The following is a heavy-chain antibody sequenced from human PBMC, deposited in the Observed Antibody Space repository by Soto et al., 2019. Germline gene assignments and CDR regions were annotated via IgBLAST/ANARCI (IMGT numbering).Heavy chain of an antibody. D-gene: IGHD6-19*01. V-gene: IGHV4-59*01. J-gene: IGHJ6*02. CDR1: GGSFSGYY. Sequence: PSETLSLTCAVYGGSFSGYYWSWIRQPPGKGLEWIGYIYYSGSTNYNPSLKSRVTISVDTSKNQFSLKLSSVTAADTAVYYCARGIEGWYQGRYYYGMDVWGQGTTVTVS. CDR2: IYYSGST. CDR3: ARGIEGWYQGRYYYGMDV.